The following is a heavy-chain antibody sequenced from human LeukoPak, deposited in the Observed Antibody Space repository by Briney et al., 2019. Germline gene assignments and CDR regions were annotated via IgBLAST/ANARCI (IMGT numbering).Heavy chain of an antibody. CDR3: AGEAGTNAFDI. D-gene: IGHD6-13*01. V-gene: IGHV4-39*07. CDR2: IYYSGST. J-gene: IGHJ3*02. Sequence: PSETLSLTCTVSGGSISSSSYYWGWIRQPPGKGLEWIGSIYYSGSTYYNPSLKSRVTISVDTSKNQFSLKLSSVTAADTAVYYCAGEAGTNAFDIWGQGTMVTVSS. CDR1: GGSISSSSYY.